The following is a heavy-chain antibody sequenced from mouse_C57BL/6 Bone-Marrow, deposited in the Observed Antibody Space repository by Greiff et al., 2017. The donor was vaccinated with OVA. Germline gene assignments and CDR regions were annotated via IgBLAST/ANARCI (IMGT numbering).Heavy chain of an antibody. CDR1: GYTFTSYW. V-gene: IGHV1-50*01. J-gene: IGHJ3*01. CDR2: IDPSDSYT. CDR3: ARPYCYYPFAY. Sequence: QVQLQQPGAELVKPGASVKLSCKASGYTFTSYWMQWVKQRPGQGLEWIGEIDPSDSYTNYNQKFKVKATLTVDTSSSTAYMQLSSLTSEDSAVYYCARPYCYYPFAYWGQGTLVTVSA. D-gene: IGHD2-12*01.